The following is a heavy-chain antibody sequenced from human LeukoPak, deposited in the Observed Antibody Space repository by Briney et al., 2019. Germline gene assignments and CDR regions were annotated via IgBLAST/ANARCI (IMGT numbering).Heavy chain of an antibody. D-gene: IGHD3-10*02. CDR3: AELGITMIGGV. V-gene: IGHV3-11*04. CDR1: GFTFNDYY. J-gene: IGHJ6*04. Sequence: GGSLRLSCEASGFTFNDYYMSWIRQAPGKGLEWVSYISSRGTTVFYADSVKGRFTISRDNAKNSLYLQMNSLRAEDTAVYYCAELGITMIGGVWGKGTTVTISS. CDR2: ISSRGTTV.